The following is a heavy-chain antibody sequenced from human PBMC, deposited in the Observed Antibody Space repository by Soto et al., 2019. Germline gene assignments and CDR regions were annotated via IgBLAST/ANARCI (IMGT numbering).Heavy chain of an antibody. CDR3: AKQRAGYGSGSETFYFDF. J-gene: IGHJ4*02. D-gene: IGHD3-10*01. V-gene: IGHV3-23*01. CDR2: LSGSGGTT. CDR1: VFTFSTYA. Sequence: VGSLRLSCSTSVFTFSTYAMNCVRHSPGKGLEWVSALSGSGGTTYYADSVRGRFTISRDNSKNTLFLQMSSLRAEDTALYYCAKQRAGYGSGSETFYFDFRGQGSRV.